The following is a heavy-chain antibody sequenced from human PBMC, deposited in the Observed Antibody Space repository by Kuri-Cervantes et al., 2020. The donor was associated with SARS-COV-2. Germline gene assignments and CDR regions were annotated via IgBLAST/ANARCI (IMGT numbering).Heavy chain of an antibody. CDR1: GGSISSGGYS. J-gene: IGHJ6*02. CDR2: IYHSGST. V-gene: IGHV4-30-2*01. Sequence: LRLSCAVSGGSISSGGYSWSWIRQPPGKGLEWIGYIYHSGSTYYNPSLKSRVTISVDRSKNQFSLKLSSVTAADTAVYYCARELVVPAATGYYHYGMDVWGQGTTVTVSS. D-gene: IGHD2-2*01. CDR3: ARELVVPAATGYYHYGMDV.